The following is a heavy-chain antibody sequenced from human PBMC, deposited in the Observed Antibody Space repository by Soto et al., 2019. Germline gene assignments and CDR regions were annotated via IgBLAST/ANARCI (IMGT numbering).Heavy chain of an antibody. J-gene: IGHJ6*02. CDR2: IKSKTDGGTT. V-gene: IGHV3-15*07. CDR1: GFTFSNAW. CDR3: TTVPLLAVAGTYGMAV. Sequence: EVQLVESGGGLVKPGGSLRLSCAASGFTFSNAWMNWVRQAPGKGLEWVGRIKSKTDGGTTDYAAPVKGRFTISRDESKYTLYLQMTSLKTEDTAVYYCTTVPLLAVAGTYGMAVWGQGTTVTVCS. D-gene: IGHD6-19*01.